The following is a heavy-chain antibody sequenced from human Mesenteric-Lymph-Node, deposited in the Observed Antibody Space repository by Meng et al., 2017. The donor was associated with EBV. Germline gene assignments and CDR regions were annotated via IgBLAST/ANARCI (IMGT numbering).Heavy chain of an antibody. CDR2: IITYNGNT. D-gene: IGHD5-12*01. Sequence: QVQLVQAQPEVKQPSAAVKVSSTASGYTLTSSAISCARHAPGQELESMGWIITYNGNTNYAQKLQVRVTMTTDTSTSTAYMEWRSLRSDDSAVYYCVVGDGGYEPDYWGQGTLVTVSS. CDR1: GYTLTSSA. CDR3: VVGDGGYEPDY. J-gene: IGHJ4*02. V-gene: IGHV1-18*01.